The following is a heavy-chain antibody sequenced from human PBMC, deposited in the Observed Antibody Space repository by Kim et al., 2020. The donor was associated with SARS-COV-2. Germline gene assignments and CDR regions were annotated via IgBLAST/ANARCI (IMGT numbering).Heavy chain of an antibody. V-gene: IGHV4-39*01. Sequence: SETLSLTCTVSGGSISSSSYYWGWIRQPPGKGLEWIGSIYYSGSTYYNPSLKSRVTISVDTSKNQFSLKLSSVTAADTAVYYCARRGWGFMGSDAFDIWGQGTMVTVSS. CDR2: IYYSGST. CDR3: ARRGWGFMGSDAFDI. J-gene: IGHJ3*02. D-gene: IGHD3-10*01. CDR1: GGSISSSSYY.